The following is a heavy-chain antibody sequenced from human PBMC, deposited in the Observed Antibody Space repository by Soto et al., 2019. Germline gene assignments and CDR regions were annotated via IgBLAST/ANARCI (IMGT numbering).Heavy chain of an antibody. CDR3: ARGLTYYVFWSGYYTRDWFDP. CDR2: INPSGGST. J-gene: IGHJ5*02. CDR1: GYTFTSYY. Sequence: QVQLVQSGAEVKKPGASVKVSCKASGYTFTSYYMHWLRQAPGQGLEWMGIINPSGGSTSQAQKFDGSITMTRDTSTSTVFMELISLRSEDTAVYYCARGLTYYVFWSGYYTRDWFDPGGQGTLVTVSS. V-gene: IGHV1-46*03. D-gene: IGHD3-3*01.